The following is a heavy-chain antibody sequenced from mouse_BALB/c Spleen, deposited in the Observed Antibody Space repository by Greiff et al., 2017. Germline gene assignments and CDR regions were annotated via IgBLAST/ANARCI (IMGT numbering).Heavy chain of an antibody. Sequence: EVLLVESGGGLVQPGGSRKLSCAASGFTFSSFGMHWVRQAPEKGLEWVAYISSGSSTIYYADTVKGRFTISRDNPKNTLFLQMTSLRSEDTAMYYCARAVYYGYYVLDYWGQGTTLTVSS. V-gene: IGHV5-17*02. J-gene: IGHJ2*01. CDR1: GFTFSSFG. D-gene: IGHD2-3*01. CDR2: ISSGSSTI. CDR3: ARAVYYGYYVLDY.